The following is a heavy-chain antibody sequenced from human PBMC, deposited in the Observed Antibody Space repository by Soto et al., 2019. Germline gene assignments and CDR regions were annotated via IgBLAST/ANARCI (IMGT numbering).Heavy chain of an antibody. V-gene: IGHV4-39*01. CDR1: GGSISSSSYY. CDR3: ARWGTYYYGSGSNRRFDD. D-gene: IGHD3-10*01. Sequence: SETLSLTCTVSGGSISSSSYYWGWIRQPPGKGLEWIGSIYYSGSTYYNPSLKSRVTISVDTSKNQFSLKLSSVTAADTAVYYCARWGTYYYGSGSNRRFDDWGQGSLVTVSS. J-gene: IGHJ4*02. CDR2: IYYSGST.